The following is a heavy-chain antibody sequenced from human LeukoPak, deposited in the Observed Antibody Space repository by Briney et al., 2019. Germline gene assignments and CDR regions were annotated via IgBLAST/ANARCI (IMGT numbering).Heavy chain of an antibody. V-gene: IGHV4-61*02. CDR3: ARWPGIAAAGTPSLLDV. CDR1: GGSISSGSYY. Sequence: SETLSLTCTVSGGSISSGSYYWSWIRQPAGKGLEWIGRIYTSGSTNYNPSLKSRVTISVDTSKSQFSLKLSSVTAADTAVYYCARWPGIAAAGTPSLLDVWGKGTTVTISS. J-gene: IGHJ6*04. CDR2: IYTSGST. D-gene: IGHD6-13*01.